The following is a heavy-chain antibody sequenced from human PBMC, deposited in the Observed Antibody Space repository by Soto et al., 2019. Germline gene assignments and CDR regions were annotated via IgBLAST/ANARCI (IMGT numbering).Heavy chain of an antibody. D-gene: IGHD5-12*01. CDR2: ISSSSSYI. J-gene: IGHJ6*02. CDR3: AGGYSGYDYLRGNYYYYGMDV. CDR1: GFTFSSYS. Sequence: EVQLVESGGGLVKPGGTLRRSCAAAGFTFSSYSMNWVRQAPGKGLEWVSSISSSSSYIYYADSVKGRFTISRDNAKNSRYLQMNSLRAEDTAVYYCAGGYSGYDYLRGNYYYYGMDVWGQGTTVTVSS. V-gene: IGHV3-21*01.